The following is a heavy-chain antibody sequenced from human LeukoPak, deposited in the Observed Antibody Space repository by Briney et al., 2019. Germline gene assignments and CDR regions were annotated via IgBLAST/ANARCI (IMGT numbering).Heavy chain of an antibody. CDR3: AKADSLYGSGTNDY. CDR2: ISGTST. V-gene: IGHV3-23*01. J-gene: IGHJ4*02. Sequence: GGSLRLSCAASGFTFSSYAMSWVRQAPGKGLEWVSTISGTSTYYADSVKGRFTISRDNSKNTLYLQMNSLRAEDTAVYYCAKADSLYGSGTNDYWGQGTLVTVSS. D-gene: IGHD3-10*01. CDR1: GFTFSSYA.